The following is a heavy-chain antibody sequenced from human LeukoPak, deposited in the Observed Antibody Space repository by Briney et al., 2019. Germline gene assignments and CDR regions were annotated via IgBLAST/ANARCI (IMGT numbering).Heavy chain of an antibody. Sequence: GGSLRLSCAASGFTFSSYAMHWVRQAPGKGLEWVAVISYDGSNKYYADSVKGRFIISRDNSKETLYLQMNSLRAEDTAMYYCARDLGPGPSRSYYFNWFDPWGQGTLVAVSS. D-gene: IGHD3-10*01. CDR1: GFTFSSYA. J-gene: IGHJ5*02. CDR3: ARDLGPGPSRSYYFNWFDP. CDR2: ISYDGSNK. V-gene: IGHV3-30*07.